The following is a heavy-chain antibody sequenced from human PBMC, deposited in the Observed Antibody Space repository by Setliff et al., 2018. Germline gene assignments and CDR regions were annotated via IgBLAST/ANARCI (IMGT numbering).Heavy chain of an antibody. D-gene: IGHD3-22*01. CDR1: GGSISNYY. J-gene: IGHJ2*01. CDR2: IYYSGTT. V-gene: IGHV4-59*08. CDR3: ARHHAQYYSDSSGYFYEDWYFDL. Sequence: SETLSLTCTVSGGSISNYYWSWIRRPPGKGLEWIGYIYYSGTTNSIPSLKSRVTISVDTSKNQFSLKLSSVTAADTAVYYCARHHAQYYSDSSGYFYEDWYFDLWGRGTLVTVSS.